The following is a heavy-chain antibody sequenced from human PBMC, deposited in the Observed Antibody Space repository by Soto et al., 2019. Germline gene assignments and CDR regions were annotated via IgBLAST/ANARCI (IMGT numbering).Heavy chain of an antibody. D-gene: IGHD6-19*01. V-gene: IGHV1-2*02. CDR2: INPNSGGT. Sequence: VASVKVSCKASGYTFTGYYMHWVRQAPGQGLEWMGWINPNSGGTNYAQKFQGRVTMTRDTSISTAYMELSRLRSDDTAVYYCARDDGLGYYYYGMDVWGQGTTVTVSS. CDR3: ARDDGLGYYYYGMDV. CDR1: GYTFTGYY. J-gene: IGHJ6*02.